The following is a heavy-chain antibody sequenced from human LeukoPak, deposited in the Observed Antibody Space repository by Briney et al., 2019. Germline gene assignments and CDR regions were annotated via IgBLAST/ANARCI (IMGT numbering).Heavy chain of an antibody. CDR3: ARVMRELLAEGEFDY. V-gene: IGHV1-18*01. Sequence: ASVKVSCKASGYTFTSYGISWVRQAPGQGLEWMGWISAYNGNTNYAQKLLGRVTMTTDTSTSTAYMELRSLRSDDTAVYYCARVMRELLAEGEFDYWGQGTLVTVSS. CDR1: GYTFTSYG. CDR2: ISAYNGNT. J-gene: IGHJ4*02. D-gene: IGHD1-26*01.